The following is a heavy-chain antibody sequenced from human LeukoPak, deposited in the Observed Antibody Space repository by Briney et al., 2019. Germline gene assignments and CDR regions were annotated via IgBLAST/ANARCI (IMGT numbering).Heavy chain of an antibody. V-gene: IGHV3-30-3*01. D-gene: IGHD6-25*01. CDR3: ARGSAPAGTYHLDC. CDR1: GFTFSNHA. CDR2: ISDDGNSD. Sequence: GGSLRLSCAAYGFTFSNHAMLWVRQPPGKGPEWVAVISDDGNSDHYADSVKGRFTFSRDNSKNTLSLQMNSLRGEDTAVYYCARGSAPAGTYHLDCWGQGTLVTVSS. J-gene: IGHJ4*02.